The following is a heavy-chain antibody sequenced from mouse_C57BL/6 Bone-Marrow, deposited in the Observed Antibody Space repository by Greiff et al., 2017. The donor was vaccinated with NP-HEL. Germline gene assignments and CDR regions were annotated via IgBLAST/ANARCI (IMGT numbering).Heavy chain of an antibody. CDR2: IDPENGDT. Sequence: EVQLVESGAELVRPGASVKLSCTASGFNIKDDYMHWVKQRPEQGLEWIGWIDPENGDTEYASKFQGKATITADTSSNTAYLQLSSLTSEDTAVYYRTNYAWFAYWGQGTLVTVSA. CDR3: TNYAWFAY. V-gene: IGHV14-4*01. CDR1: GFNIKDDY. J-gene: IGHJ3*01. D-gene: IGHD1-1*01.